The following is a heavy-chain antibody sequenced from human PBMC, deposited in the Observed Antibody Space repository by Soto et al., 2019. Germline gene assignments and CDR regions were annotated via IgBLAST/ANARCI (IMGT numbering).Heavy chain of an antibody. CDR1: GYTFTSYY. CDR3: ARDRAINMISTFDN. CDR2: INPSGGST. D-gene: IGHD3-22*01. V-gene: IGHV1-46*01. J-gene: IGHJ4*02. Sequence: ASLKVSCKASGYTFTSYYMHCVRQAPGQGLEWMGIINPSGGSTDYAQRFRGRVTMTRDTSTSTVYMELSSLRSEDTAVYYCARDRAINMISTFDNWGQGTLVTVSS.